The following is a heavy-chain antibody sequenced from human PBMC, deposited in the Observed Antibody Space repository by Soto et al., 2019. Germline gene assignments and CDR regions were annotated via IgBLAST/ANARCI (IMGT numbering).Heavy chain of an antibody. CDR2: ISYDGSNK. CDR3: ASGGYGWLDY. Sequence: GGSLRLSCAASGFTLSSYAMHWVRQAPGKGLEWVAVISYDGSNKYYADSVKGRFTISRDNSKNTLYLQMNSLRSEDTAVYYCASGGYGWLDYWGQGTLVTVSS. D-gene: IGHD3-10*01. V-gene: IGHV3-30-3*01. CDR1: GFTLSSYA. J-gene: IGHJ4*02.